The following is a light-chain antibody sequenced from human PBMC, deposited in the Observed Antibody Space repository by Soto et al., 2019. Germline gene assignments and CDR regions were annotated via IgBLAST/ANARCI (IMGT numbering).Light chain of an antibody. Sequence: IQMTQPPSTLSGSVGDKVTITCRASQTISSWLAWYQQKPGQAPKLLIYKASTLNRGVPSRFSGSGSGTEFTLTSSILQPDDFATYCCQHYNSYSEAFGEGTKVDI. J-gene: IGKJ1*01. V-gene: IGKV1-5*03. CDR2: KAS. CDR1: QTISSW. CDR3: QHYNSYSEA.